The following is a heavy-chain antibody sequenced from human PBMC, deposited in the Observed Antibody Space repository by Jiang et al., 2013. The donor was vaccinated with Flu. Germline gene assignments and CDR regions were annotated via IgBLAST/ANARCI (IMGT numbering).Heavy chain of an antibody. CDR2: INWNGGST. V-gene: IGHV3-20*04. CDR1: GFTFDDYG. CDR3: ARDHYDSSGYYGY. D-gene: IGHD3-22*01. J-gene: IGHJ4*02. Sequence: VQLLESGGGLVQPGGSLRLSCAASGFTFDDYGMSWVRQAPGKGLEWVSAINWNGGSTGYADSVKGRFTISRDNAKNSLYLQMNSLRAEDTALYYCARDHYDSSGYYGYWGQGTLVTVSS.